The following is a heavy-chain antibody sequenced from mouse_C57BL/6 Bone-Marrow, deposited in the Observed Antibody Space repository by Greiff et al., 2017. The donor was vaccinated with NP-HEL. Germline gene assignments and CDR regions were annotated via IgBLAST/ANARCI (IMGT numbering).Heavy chain of an antibody. CDR3: ARSLYYGSLHWYFDV. J-gene: IGHJ1*03. CDR1: GYTFTSYW. Sequence: VQVVESGAELAKPGASVKLSCKASGYTFTSYWMHWVKQRPGQGLEWVGYINPRSGYTKYNQKFKDKATLTADKSSSTAYMQLSSLTYEYSAVYYGARSLYYGSLHWYFDVWGTGTTVTVSS. V-gene: IGHV1-7*01. D-gene: IGHD1-1*01. CDR2: INPRSGYT.